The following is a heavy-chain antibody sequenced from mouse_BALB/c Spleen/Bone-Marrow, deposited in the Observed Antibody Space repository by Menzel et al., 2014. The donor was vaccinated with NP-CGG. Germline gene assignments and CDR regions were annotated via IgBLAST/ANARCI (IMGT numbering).Heavy chain of an antibody. V-gene: IGHV14-3*02. CDR2: IDPANGNT. Sequence: EVQLQQSGAELVKPGASVKLSCTASGFNIKDTYMHWVKQRPEQGLEWIGRIDPANGNTKYDPKFQGKATITADTSSNKAYLQLSSLPSEDTAVYYCTTYYGFRFTYWGQGTLVTVSA. D-gene: IGHD2-9*01. CDR1: GFNIKDTY. CDR3: TTYYGFRFTY. J-gene: IGHJ3*01.